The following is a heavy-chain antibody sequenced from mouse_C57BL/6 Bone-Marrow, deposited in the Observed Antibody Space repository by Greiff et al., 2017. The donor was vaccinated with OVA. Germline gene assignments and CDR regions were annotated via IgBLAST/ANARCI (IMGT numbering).Heavy chain of an antibody. CDR3: TTNGNDAMDY. CDR1: GFNIKDDY. J-gene: IGHJ4*01. V-gene: IGHV14-4*01. CDR2: IDPENGDT. Sequence: VQLQQSGAELVRPGASVKLSCTASGFNIKDDYMHWVKQRPEQGLEWIGWIDPENGDTAYASKFQGKATITADTSSNTAYLQLSSLTSEDTAVYYCTTNGNDAMDYWGQGTSVTVSS. D-gene: IGHD2-2*01.